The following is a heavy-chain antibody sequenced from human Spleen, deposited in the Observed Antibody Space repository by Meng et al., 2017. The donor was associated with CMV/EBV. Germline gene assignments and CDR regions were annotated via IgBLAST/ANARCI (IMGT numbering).Heavy chain of an antibody. Sequence: QVSLVQSGAEVKKPGASVKVSCKASGYTFTSYGISWVRQAPGQGLEWMGWISAYNGNTNYAQKFQGRVTMTTDTSTSTAYMELRSLRSDDTAVYYCARDQVVVANFHGSWFDPWGQGTLVTVSS. CDR3: ARDQVVVANFHGSWFDP. CDR2: ISAYNGNT. J-gene: IGHJ5*02. D-gene: IGHD3-22*01. CDR1: GYTFTSYG. V-gene: IGHV1-18*01.